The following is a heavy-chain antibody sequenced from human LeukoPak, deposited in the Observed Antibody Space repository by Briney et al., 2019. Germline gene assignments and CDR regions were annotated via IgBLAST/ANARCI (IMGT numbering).Heavy chain of an antibody. Sequence: GGSLRLSCAASGFTFSSYAMHWVRQAPGKGLEWVSGISWNSGSIGYADSVKGRFTISRDNAKNSLYLQMNSLRAEDKALYYCAKATVYQLLSPFDYWGQGTLVTVSS. CDR1: GFTFSSYA. CDR2: ISWNSGSI. CDR3: AKATVYQLLSPFDY. D-gene: IGHD2-2*01. J-gene: IGHJ4*02. V-gene: IGHV3-9*01.